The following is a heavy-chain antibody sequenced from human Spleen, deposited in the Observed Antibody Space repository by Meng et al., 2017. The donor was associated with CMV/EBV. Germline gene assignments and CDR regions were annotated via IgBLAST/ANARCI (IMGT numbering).Heavy chain of an antibody. CDR3: ARGRGSTIFGVVIISWFDP. D-gene: IGHD3-3*01. J-gene: IGHJ5*02. V-gene: IGHV4-39*07. Sequence: SSSYYWGWIRQPPGKGLEWIGSIYYSGSTYYNPSLKSRVTISVDTSKNQFSLKLSSVTAADTAVYYCARGRGSTIFGVVIISWFDPWGQGTLVTVSS. CDR1: SSSYY. CDR2: IYYSGST.